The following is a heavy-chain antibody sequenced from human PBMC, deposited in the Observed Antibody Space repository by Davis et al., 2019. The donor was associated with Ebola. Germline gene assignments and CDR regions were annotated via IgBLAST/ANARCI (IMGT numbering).Heavy chain of an antibody. Sequence: GESLKISCAASGVMFSRYWMSWVRQAPGKGLEWVANIKQDGSEKYYMDSVKGRFTISRDNAKNSLYLQMNSLRAEDTAVYYCARGVDRAFDIWGQGTMVTVSS. CDR2: IKQDGSEK. J-gene: IGHJ3*02. V-gene: IGHV3-7*03. CDR3: ARGVDRAFDI. CDR1: GVMFSRYW.